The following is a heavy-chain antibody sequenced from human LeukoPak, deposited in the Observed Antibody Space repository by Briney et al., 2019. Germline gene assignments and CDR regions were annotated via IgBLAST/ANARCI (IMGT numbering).Heavy chain of an antibody. V-gene: IGHV1-18*01. Sequence: ASVKVSCKASGGTFSSYGISWVRQAPGQGLEWMGWISAYNGNTNYAQKLQGRVTMTTDTSTSTAYMELRSLRSDDTAVYYCAKGGYCSSTSCYPLDYWGQGTLVTVSS. D-gene: IGHD2-2*01. J-gene: IGHJ4*02. CDR3: AKGGYCSSTSCYPLDY. CDR1: GGTFSSYG. CDR2: ISAYNGNT.